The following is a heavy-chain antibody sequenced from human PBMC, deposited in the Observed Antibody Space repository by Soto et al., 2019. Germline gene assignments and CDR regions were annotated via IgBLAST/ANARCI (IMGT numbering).Heavy chain of an antibody. Sequence: PSETLSLTCTISGGSISGFYWAWIRPPPGKGLEWIGYIYHSGSTYYDPSLKSRVTISVDRSKNQFSLKLSYVTAADTAVYYCAGSGYYHNSGMDVWGQGTTVTVSS. CDR2: IYHSGST. D-gene: IGHD3-22*01. J-gene: IGHJ6*02. CDR1: GGSISGFY. CDR3: AGSGYYHNSGMDV. V-gene: IGHV4-59*12.